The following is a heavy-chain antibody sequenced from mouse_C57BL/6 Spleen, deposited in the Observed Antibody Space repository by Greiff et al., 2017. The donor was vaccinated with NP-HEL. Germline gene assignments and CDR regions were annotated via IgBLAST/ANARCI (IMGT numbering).Heavy chain of an antibody. CDR1: GFTFSDYY. V-gene: IGHV5-16*01. Sequence: DVKLVESEGGLVQPGSSMKLSCTASGFTFSDYYMAWVRQVPEKGLEWVANINYDGSSTYYLDSLKSRFIISRDNAKNILYLQMSSLKSEDTATYYCARDRGDYDAMDYWGQGTSVTVSS. CDR3: ARDRGDYDAMDY. D-gene: IGHD3-1*01. CDR2: INYDGSST. J-gene: IGHJ4*01.